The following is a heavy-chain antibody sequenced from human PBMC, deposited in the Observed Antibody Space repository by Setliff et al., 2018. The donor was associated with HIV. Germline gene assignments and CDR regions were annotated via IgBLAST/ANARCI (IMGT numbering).Heavy chain of an antibody. CDR3: ARGLDDSSGYYLWYYYYIDV. J-gene: IGHJ6*03. CDR1: GGSINSGSYY. D-gene: IGHD3-22*01. V-gene: IGHV4-61*09. CDR2: IYNSGST. Sequence: PSETLSLTCTVSGGSINSGSYYWSWIRQPAGKGLEWIGHIYNSGSTNYNPSLKSRVTISGDTSKNQFSLKLSSVTAADTAVYYCARGLDDSSGYYLWYYYYIDVWGKGTTVTVSS.